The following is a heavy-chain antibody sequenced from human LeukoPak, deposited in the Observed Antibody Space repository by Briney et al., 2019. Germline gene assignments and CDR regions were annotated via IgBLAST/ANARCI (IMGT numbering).Heavy chain of an antibody. J-gene: IGHJ4*02. CDR1: GGTFSSYA. D-gene: IGHD3-22*01. CDR3: ARGYYDSSGYPYSRAYYFDY. V-gene: IGHV1-69*05. Sequence: SVKVSCKASGGTFSSYAISWVRQAPGQGLEWMGGIIHIFGTANYAQKFQGRVTITTDESTSTAYMELSSLRSEDTAVYYCARGYYDSSGYPYSRAYYFDYWGQGTLVTVSS. CDR2: IIHIFGTA.